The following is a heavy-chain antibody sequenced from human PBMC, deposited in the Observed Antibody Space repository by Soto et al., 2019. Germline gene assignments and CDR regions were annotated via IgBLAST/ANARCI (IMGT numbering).Heavy chain of an antibody. V-gene: IGHV4-59*02. CDR3: ARDRAVIVATMSVYYYGMDV. J-gene: IGHJ6*02. CDR2: IYYSGST. CDR1: GGSVSSYY. Sequence: SGTLALSCTVSGGSVSSYYWSWIRQPPGKGLEWIVYIYYSGSTNYNPSLKSRVTISVDTSKNQFSLKLSSVKAADTAVYYCARDRAVIVATMSVYYYGMDVWGQGTTVTVSS. D-gene: IGHD5-12*01.